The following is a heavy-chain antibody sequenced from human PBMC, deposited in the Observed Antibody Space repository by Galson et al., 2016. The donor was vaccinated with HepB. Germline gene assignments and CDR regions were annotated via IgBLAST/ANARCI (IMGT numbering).Heavy chain of an antibody. V-gene: IGHV3-53*04. CDR1: GFTVSSNY. D-gene: IGHD2/OR15-2a*01. CDR3: ARVSTLALYAFDI. J-gene: IGHJ3*02. CDR2: IYSGSTT. Sequence: SLRLACAASGFTVSSNYITWVRQAPGKGLEGVSVIYSGSTTYYADSVKGRFTISRHNSKNTLYLQMNSLRDEDTAVYYCARVSTLALYAFDIWGQGTMVTVSS.